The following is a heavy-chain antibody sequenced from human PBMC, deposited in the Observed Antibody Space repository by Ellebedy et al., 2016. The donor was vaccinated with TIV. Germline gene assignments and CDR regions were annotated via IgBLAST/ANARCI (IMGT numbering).Heavy chain of an antibody. Sequence: GESLKISXAASGFSFSAYAMSWVRQAPGKGLEWVSSISGSGGNTLYADSVKGRFTISRDNSENTVFLQMDSLRVENTAKYYCAKGHWGFGESSFDDWGQGTLISVSS. V-gene: IGHV3-23*01. CDR3: AKGHWGFGESSFDD. CDR1: GFSFSAYA. D-gene: IGHD3-10*01. CDR2: ISGSGGNT. J-gene: IGHJ4*02.